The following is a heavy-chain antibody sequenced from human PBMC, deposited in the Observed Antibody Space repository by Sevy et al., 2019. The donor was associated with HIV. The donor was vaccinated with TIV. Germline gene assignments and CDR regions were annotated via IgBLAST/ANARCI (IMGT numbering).Heavy chain of an antibody. D-gene: IGHD3-22*01. CDR3: ETTKDYYESSGSPFDH. J-gene: IGHJ4*02. V-gene: IGHV1-24*01. Sequence: ASVKVSCKVSGHTLNTLSMHWVRQAPGKGLEWMGSFDPEDGETIYAQKFQGRLTMTEDTATDTAYMDLSSLRSEDTAVYYCETTKDYYESSGSPFDHWGQGTLVTVSS. CDR1: GHTLNTLS. CDR2: FDPEDGET.